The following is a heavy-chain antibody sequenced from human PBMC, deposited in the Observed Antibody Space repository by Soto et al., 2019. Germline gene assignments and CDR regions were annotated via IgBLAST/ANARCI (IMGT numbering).Heavy chain of an antibody. D-gene: IGHD3-9*01. CDR3: ARETRYPLSYYYYYMDV. CDR2: IKQDGSEK. Sequence: GGSLRLSCAASGFTFSSYWMSWVRQAPWKGLEWVANIKQDGSEKYYVDSVKGRFTISRDNAKNSLYLQMNSLRAEDTAVYYCARETRYPLSYYYYYMDVWGKGTTVTVSS. V-gene: IGHV3-7*01. CDR1: GFTFSSYW. J-gene: IGHJ6*03.